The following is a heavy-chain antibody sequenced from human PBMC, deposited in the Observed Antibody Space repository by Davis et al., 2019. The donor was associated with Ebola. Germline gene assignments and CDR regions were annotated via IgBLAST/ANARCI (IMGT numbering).Heavy chain of an antibody. CDR3: ARGTSLARNFDY. V-gene: IGHV5-51*01. CDR2: IYAGDSDV. J-gene: IGHJ4*02. Sequence: PGGSLRLSCKGSGYSFTSYWIAWVRQMPGKGLEWMGIIYAGDSDVRYSPSFEGQVTISVDRSFTTAYLQWSSLKASDTAMYYCARGTSLARNFDYWGQGTLVTVSS. CDR1: GYSFTSYW. D-gene: IGHD3-3*02.